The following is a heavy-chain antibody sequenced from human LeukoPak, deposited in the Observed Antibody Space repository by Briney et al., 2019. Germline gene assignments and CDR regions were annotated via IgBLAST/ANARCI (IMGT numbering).Heavy chain of an antibody. J-gene: IGHJ6*03. CDR1: GYTFTSYY. Sequence: GASVKVSCKASGYTFTSYYMHWVRQAPGQGLEWMGIINPSGGSTSYAQKFQGRVTMTRDMSTSTVYMELSSLRSEDTAVYYCARNILPIRYYYYYMDVWGKGTTVTISS. V-gene: IGHV1-46*01. D-gene: IGHD2/OR15-2a*01. CDR2: INPSGGST. CDR3: ARNILPIRYYYYYMDV.